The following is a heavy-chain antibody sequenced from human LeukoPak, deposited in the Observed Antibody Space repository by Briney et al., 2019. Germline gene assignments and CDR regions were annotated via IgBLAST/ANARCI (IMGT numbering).Heavy chain of an antibody. CDR3: SKDLTPFCSGGSCYSSHDAFDI. CDR2: IWYDESNK. Sequence: GRSLRLSCAASGFTFSSYGMHWVRQAPGKGLEWVAVIWYDESNKYYADSVKGRSTISRDNSKNTLYLQMNSLRAEDTAVYYLSKDLTPFCSGGSCYSSHDAFDIWGQGTMVTVSS. CDR1: GFTFSSYG. D-gene: IGHD2-15*01. V-gene: IGHV3-33*06. J-gene: IGHJ3*02.